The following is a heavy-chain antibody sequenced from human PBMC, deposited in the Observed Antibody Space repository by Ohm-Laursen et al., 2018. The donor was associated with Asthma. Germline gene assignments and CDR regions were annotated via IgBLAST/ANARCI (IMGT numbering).Heavy chain of an antibody. V-gene: IGHV3-30*04. CDR3: AKDDWNYDYYYYGMDV. CDR1: GFTFRSYA. Sequence: SLRLSCAASGFTFRSYAMHWVRQAPGKGLEWVAVISYDGSNKYYADSVKGRFTISRDNSKNTLYLQMNSLRAEDTAVYYCAKDDWNYDYYYYGMDVWGQGTTVTVSS. CDR2: ISYDGSNK. J-gene: IGHJ6*02. D-gene: IGHD1-7*01.